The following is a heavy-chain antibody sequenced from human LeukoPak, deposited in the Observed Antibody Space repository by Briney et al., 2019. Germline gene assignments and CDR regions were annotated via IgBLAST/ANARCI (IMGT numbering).Heavy chain of an antibody. CDR3: AREFDYGDYLIPNYFDY. D-gene: IGHD4-17*01. Sequence: GGSLRLSCAASGFTFSSYEMNWVRQAPGKGLEWVSYISSSGSTIYYADSVKGRFTISRDNAKNSLYLQMNSLRAEDTAVYYCAREFDYGDYLIPNYFDYWGQGTLVTVSS. V-gene: IGHV3-48*03. CDR1: GFTFSSYE. CDR2: ISSSGSTI. J-gene: IGHJ4*02.